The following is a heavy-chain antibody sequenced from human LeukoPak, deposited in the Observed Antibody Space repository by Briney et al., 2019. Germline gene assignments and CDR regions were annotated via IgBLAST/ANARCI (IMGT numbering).Heavy chain of an antibody. Sequence: ASVKVSFKASGYTFTSYDINWVRQTSGQGLEWMGWMNPNSGHTGYAQKFQGRLTMNRNTSIRTAYMELTRLRSEDTAVYFCARGRGYLSSNLDSWGQGTLVTVSS. CDR2: MNPNSGHT. J-gene: IGHJ4*02. D-gene: IGHD5-18*01. CDR3: ARGRGYLSSNLDS. CDR1: GYTFTSYD. V-gene: IGHV1-8*01.